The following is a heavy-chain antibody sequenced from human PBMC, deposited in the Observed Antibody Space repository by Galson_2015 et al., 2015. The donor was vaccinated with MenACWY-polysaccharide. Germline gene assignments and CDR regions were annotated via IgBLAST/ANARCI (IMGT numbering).Heavy chain of an antibody. J-gene: IGHJ4*02. Sequence: SLRLSCAGSGFTFNNYSMHWVRQGPGKGLECVSFISSLSSYKYYADSVKGRFTISRDNAKNSLYLQMNSLRVEDTAVYYCVRDLKGSKLFGLAAFDFWGQGILVTVSS. D-gene: IGHD3-10*01. CDR1: GFTFNNYS. CDR3: VRDLKGSKLFGLAAFDF. CDR2: ISSLSSYK. V-gene: IGHV3-21*01.